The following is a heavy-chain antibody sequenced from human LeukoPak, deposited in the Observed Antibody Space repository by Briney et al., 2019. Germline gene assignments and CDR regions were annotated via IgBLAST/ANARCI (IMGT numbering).Heavy chain of an antibody. Sequence: SVKVSCKASGGTFSSYAISWVRQAPGQGLEGRGRIIPILGIANYAQKFQGRVTITADKSTSTAYMELSSLRSEDTAVYYCARASHCSGGSCYSNWGQGTLVTVSS. CDR3: ARASHCSGGSCYSN. CDR1: GGTFSSYA. D-gene: IGHD2-15*01. J-gene: IGHJ4*02. CDR2: IIPILGIA. V-gene: IGHV1-69*04.